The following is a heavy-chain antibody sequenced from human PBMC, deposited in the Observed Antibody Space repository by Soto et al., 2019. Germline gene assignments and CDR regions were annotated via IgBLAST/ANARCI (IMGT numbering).Heavy chain of an antibody. Sequence: EVQMLGSGGYLVQPGGSLRVSCASGFTFSHYTMAWVRQAPGKGLEWVSGFSRSNGVAYYADSVKGRFTISRDNSKNTVFLQMNSLRDEDTAVYYCANGGLHGSIDGGLSYFHHWDQGTLVTVSS. CDR1: GFTFSHYT. CDR3: ANGGLHGSIDGGLSYFHH. CDR2: FSRSNGVA. D-gene: IGHD4-4*01. V-gene: IGHV3-23*01. J-gene: IGHJ4*02.